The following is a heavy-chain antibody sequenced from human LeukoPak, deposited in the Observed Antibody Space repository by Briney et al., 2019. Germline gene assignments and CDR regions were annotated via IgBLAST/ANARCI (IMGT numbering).Heavy chain of an antibody. J-gene: IGHJ3*02. CDR2: INPNTGTT. CDR3: ARVSSSGGYYSYDTFNI. Sequence: GASVKVSCKASGYTFTDYYMHWVRQAPGQGLEWMGRINPNTGTTNYAQKFQDRVTMTRDTSINTAYMELSSLRSDDTAVYYCARVSSSGGYYSYDTFNIWGQGTMVTVSS. D-gene: IGHD3-22*01. CDR1: GYTFTDYY. V-gene: IGHV1-2*06.